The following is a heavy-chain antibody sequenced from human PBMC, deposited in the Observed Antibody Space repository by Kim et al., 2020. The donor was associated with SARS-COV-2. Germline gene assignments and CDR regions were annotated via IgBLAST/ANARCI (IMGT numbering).Heavy chain of an antibody. J-gene: IGHJ4*02. CDR2: IWYDGSNK. V-gene: IGHV3-33*01. CDR1: GFTFSSYG. Sequence: GGSLRLSCAASGFTFSSYGMHWVRQAPGKGLEWVAVIWYDGSNKYYTDSVKGRFTISRDNSKNTLYLQMNSLRAEDTAVYYCARDHRRYRVGGSYSDYWGQGTLVTVSS. D-gene: IGHD1-26*01. CDR3: ARDHRRYRVGGSYSDY.